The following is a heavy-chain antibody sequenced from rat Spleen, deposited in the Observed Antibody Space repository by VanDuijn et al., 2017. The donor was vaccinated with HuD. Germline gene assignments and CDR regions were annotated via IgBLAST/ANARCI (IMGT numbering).Heavy chain of an antibody. CDR1: GFTFSNYG. CDR2: ISYDGSST. D-gene: IGHD1-12*02. Sequence: EVQLVESGGGLVQPGRSLKLSCAASGFTFSNYGMAWVRQAPTKGLEWVATISYDGSSTYYRDSVKGRFTISRDNAKSTLYLQMDSLRSEDTATYYCARHRGMMVVITPFDYLGQGVMVTVSS. V-gene: IGHV5-29*01. CDR3: ARHRGMMVVITPFDY. J-gene: IGHJ2*01.